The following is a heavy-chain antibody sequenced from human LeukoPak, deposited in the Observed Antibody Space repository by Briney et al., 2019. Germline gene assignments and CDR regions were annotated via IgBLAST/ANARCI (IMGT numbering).Heavy chain of an antibody. V-gene: IGHV3-30*18. D-gene: IGHD3-16*01. CDR2: ISYDGSNK. CDR1: GFAFSSYG. J-gene: IGHJ4*02. Sequence: GGSLRLSCAASGFAFSSYGMHWVRQAPGKGLEWVAVISYDGSNKYYADSVKGRFIISRDNSKNTLYLQMNSLRAEDTAVYYCAKRIGGVNSFDHWGQGTLVTVSS. CDR3: AKRIGGVNSFDH.